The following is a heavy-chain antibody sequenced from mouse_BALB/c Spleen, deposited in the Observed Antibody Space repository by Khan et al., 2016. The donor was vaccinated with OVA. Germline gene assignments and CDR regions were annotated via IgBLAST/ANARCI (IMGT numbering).Heavy chain of an antibody. CDR3: ARRNYCGYTVAY. CDR2: ISPGSGDT. CDR1: GYSFTDYY. V-gene: IGHV1-77*01. D-gene: IGHD1-2*01. J-gene: IGHJ3*01. Sequence: QVQLKQSGAELARPGASVKLSCKASGYSFTDYYINWVKQRTGQGLEWIGEISPGSGDTYYNEKFKGKATLTAYKSSSIAYMQLSSLTSEASAVYFCARRNYCGYTVAYWGQGTLVTVSA.